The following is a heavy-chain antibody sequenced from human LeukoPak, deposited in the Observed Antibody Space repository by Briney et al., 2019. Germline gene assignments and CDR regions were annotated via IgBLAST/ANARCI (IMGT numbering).Heavy chain of an antibody. CDR1: GGAVTSFY. CDR2: FYYSGST. D-gene: IGHD2-21*02. J-gene: IGHJ4*02. V-gene: IGHV4-59*08. CDR3: ARHRFASAVILDY. Sequence: SETLSLNSSVSGGAVTSFYWSWIRQSPGKGLVWIGYFYYSGSTKYNPSLKSRVTMSGDTSKNQLSLKLRSVTAADTAMYYCARHRFASAVILDYWGQGDPVTVSS.